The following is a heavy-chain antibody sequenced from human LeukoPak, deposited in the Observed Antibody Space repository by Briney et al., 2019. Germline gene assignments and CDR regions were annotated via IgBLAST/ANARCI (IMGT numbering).Heavy chain of an antibody. CDR1: GGSFSGYY. V-gene: IGHV4-34*01. Sequence: SETLSLTCAVYGGSFSGYYWSWIRQPPGKGLEWIGEINHSGSTNYNPSLKSRVTISVDTSKNQFSLKLSSVTAADTAVYYCAIAPVGNRSSRGYYFDYWGQGTLVTVSS. J-gene: IGHJ4*02. CDR2: INHSGST. CDR3: AIAPVGNRSSRGYYFDY. D-gene: IGHD6-13*01.